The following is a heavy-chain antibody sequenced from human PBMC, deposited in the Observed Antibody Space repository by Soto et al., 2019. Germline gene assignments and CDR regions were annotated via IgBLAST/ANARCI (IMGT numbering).Heavy chain of an antibody. CDR3: ARGDQWLRLGY. D-gene: IGHD5-12*01. CDR1: GGSISSYY. CDR2: IYYSGST. J-gene: IGHJ4*02. Sequence: ASETLSLTCTVSGGSISSYYWSWIRQPPGKGLEWIGYIYYSGSTNYNPSLKSRVTISVDTSKNQFSLKLSSVTAADTAVYYCARGDQWLRLGYWGQGTLVTVSS. V-gene: IGHV4-59*01.